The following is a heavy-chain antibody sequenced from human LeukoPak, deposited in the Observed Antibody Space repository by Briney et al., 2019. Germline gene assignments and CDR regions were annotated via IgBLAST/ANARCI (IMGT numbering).Heavy chain of an antibody. J-gene: IGHJ6*02. Sequence: SETLSLTCAVYGGSFSDYFWGGIRQPPGKGLEWIGEINHSGRTYHNPSLKSRVTISVDTSKNQFSLNLSSVTAADTAVYYCARDVVVVPAAIHYGMDVWGQGTTVTVSS. CDR2: INHSGRT. CDR1: GGSFSDYF. D-gene: IGHD2-2*01. V-gene: IGHV4-34*01. CDR3: ARDVVVVPAAIHYGMDV.